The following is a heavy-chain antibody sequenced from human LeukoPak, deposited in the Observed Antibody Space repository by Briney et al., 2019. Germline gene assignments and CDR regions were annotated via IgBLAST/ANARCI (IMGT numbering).Heavy chain of an antibody. V-gene: IGHV4-39*01. CDR3: ARLYGGSGSYLSMAY. D-gene: IGHD3-10*01. CDR1: GGSISSSSYY. Sequence: PSKTLSLTCTVSGGSISSSSYYWGWIRQPPGKGLEWIGNIHYSGSTNYKSSLNSRVTISVDTSKNQFSLKMGSVTAADTAVYYCARLYGGSGSYLSMAYWGQGTLVTVSS. J-gene: IGHJ4*02. CDR2: IHYSGST.